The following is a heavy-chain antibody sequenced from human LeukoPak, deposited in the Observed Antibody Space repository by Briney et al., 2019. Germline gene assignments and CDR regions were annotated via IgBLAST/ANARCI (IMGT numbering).Heavy chain of an antibody. Sequence: SHTLTLTCAISGDSVSSNSASWNWIRQSPSRGLEWLGRTYYRSKWYNDYAVSVKSRITIDPDTSKNQFSLQLNSVTPEDTALYYCARDVHTSSWFGFDYWGQGSLVTVSS. CDR2: TYYRSKWYN. D-gene: IGHD6-13*01. CDR3: ARDVHTSSWFGFDY. V-gene: IGHV6-1*01. J-gene: IGHJ4*02. CDR1: GDSVSSNSAS.